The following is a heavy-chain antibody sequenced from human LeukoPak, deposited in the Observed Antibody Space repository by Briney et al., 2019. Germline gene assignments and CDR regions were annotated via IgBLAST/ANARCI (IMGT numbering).Heavy chain of an antibody. V-gene: IGHV3-33*01. CDR2: IWYDGSNK. D-gene: IGHD3-16*02. CDR1: GFTFSSYG. Sequence: PGGSLRLSCAASGFTFSSYGMHWVRQAPGKGLEWVAVIWYDGSNKYYADFVKGRFTISRDNSKNTLYLQMNSLRAEDTAVYYCARGGLSSGFDYWGQGTLVTVSP. J-gene: IGHJ4*02. CDR3: ARGGLSSGFDY.